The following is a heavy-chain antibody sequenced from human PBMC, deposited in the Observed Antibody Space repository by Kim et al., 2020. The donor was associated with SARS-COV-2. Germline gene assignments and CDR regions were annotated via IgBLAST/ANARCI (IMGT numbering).Heavy chain of an antibody. CDR1: GFTFSSYE. Sequence: GGSLRLSCAASGFTFSSYEMNWVRQAPGKGLEWVSYISSSGSTIYYADSVKGRFTISRDNAKNSLYLQMNSLRAEDTAVYYCARSGWYVVPFDYWGQGTLVTVSS. CDR2: ISSSGSTI. J-gene: IGHJ4*02. V-gene: IGHV3-48*03. D-gene: IGHD6-19*01. CDR3: ARSGWYVVPFDY.